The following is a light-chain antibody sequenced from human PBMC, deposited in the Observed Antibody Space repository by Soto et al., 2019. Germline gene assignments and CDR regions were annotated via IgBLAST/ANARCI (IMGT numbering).Light chain of an antibody. CDR2: GAS. V-gene: IGKV3-15*01. J-gene: IGKJ4*01. CDR3: QQYHNCLPLS. Sequence: VLMTQSPATLSVSPGERATLSCRASQSVRSNLAWYQHKPGQTPRLLIYGASTRATGIPARFSGSGAGTDLTLTISSLQFEFFASYDCQQYHNCLPLSFGEGTEL. CDR1: QSVRSN.